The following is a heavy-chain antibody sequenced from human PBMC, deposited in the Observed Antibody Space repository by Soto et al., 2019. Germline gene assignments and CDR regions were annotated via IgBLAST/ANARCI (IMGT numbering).Heavy chain of an antibody. CDR1: GYTFTKYD. CDR2: ISPNSGRP. V-gene: IGHV1-18*04. J-gene: IGHJ4*02. Sequence: QVQLVQSGAEVKRPGASVKVSCKASGYTFTKYDISWVRQAPGQGLEWLGLISPNSGRPSSAQKFEGRVTMTTDTSTNTAYLELRSLRSDDTAVYYCVRQYYDFWTDYPDFDYWGQGTLVTVSS. CDR3: VRQYYDFWTDYPDFDY. D-gene: IGHD3-3*01.